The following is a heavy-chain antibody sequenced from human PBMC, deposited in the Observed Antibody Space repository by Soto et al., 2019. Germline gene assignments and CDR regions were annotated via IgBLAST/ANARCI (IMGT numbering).Heavy chain of an antibody. V-gene: IGHV2-5*02. Sequence: GTRPKPGNPTQTLTLTCTFSGCPFHTREVGVGWIRQPPGKALEWLALIYWDDDKRYSPSLKSRLTITKDTSKNQVVLTMTNMDPVDTATYFCATWEILGWSSLEYFQHWGQGTLVTVSS. CDR3: ATWEILGWSSLEYFQH. CDR1: GCPFHTREVG. J-gene: IGHJ1*01. D-gene: IGHD1-26*01. CDR2: IYWDDDK.